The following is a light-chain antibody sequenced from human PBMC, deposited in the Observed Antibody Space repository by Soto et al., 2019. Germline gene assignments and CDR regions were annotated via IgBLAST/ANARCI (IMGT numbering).Light chain of an antibody. CDR1: QSVSSSY. V-gene: IGKV3-20*01. CDR3: QQYGNSPWT. J-gene: IGKJ1*01. Sequence: EIVFTQSPSTLSLSPGERATLSCRASQSVSSSYLAWYQQKPGQAPRLLIYGASSRATGIPDRFSGSGSGTDFTLTISRLEPEDFAVYYCQQYGNSPWTFGQGTKVDIK. CDR2: GAS.